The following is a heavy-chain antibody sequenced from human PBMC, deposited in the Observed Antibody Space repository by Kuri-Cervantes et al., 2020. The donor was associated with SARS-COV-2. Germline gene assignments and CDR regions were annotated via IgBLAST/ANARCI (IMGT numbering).Heavy chain of an antibody. V-gene: IGHV4-34*01. CDR1: GGSFSGYY. Sequence: TLSLTCAVYGGSFSGYYWSWIRQPPGKGLEWIGEINHSGSTNYNPSLKSRVTISVDTSKNQFSLKLSSVTAADTAVYYCARGVPGYYDFWSGYSTRWFDPWGQGTLVTVSS. J-gene: IGHJ5*02. CDR2: INHSGST. CDR3: ARGVPGYYDFWSGYSTRWFDP. D-gene: IGHD3-3*01.